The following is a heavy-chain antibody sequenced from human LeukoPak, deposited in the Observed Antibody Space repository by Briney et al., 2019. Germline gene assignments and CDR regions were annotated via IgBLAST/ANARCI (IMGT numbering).Heavy chain of an antibody. CDR1: GGSISSGGYY. CDR2: IYHSGST. J-gene: IGHJ5*02. D-gene: IGHD3-10*01. CDR3: ARDQGDYGSGSYYP. V-gene: IGHV4-30-2*01. Sequence: PSQTLSLTCTVSGGSISSGGYYWSWIRQPPGKGLEWIGYIYHSGSTYYNPSLKSRVTISVDRSKNQFSLKLSSVTAADTAVYYCARDQGDYGSGSYYPWGQGTLVTVSS.